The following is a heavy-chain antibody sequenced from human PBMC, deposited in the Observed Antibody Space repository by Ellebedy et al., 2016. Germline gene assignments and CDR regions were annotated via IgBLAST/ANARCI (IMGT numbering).Heavy chain of an antibody. CDR1: GGSISSGDYY. D-gene: IGHD6-13*01. CDR3: ARDREVAAAGTGDYYYYGMDV. CDR2: IYYSGST. J-gene: IGHJ6*02. Sequence: SETLSLTCTVSGGSISSGDYYWSWIRQPPGKGLEWIGYIYYSGSTYYNPSLKSRVTISVDTSKNQFSLKLSSVTAADTAVYYCARDREVAAAGTGDYYYYGMDVWGQGTTVTVSS. V-gene: IGHV4-30-4*01.